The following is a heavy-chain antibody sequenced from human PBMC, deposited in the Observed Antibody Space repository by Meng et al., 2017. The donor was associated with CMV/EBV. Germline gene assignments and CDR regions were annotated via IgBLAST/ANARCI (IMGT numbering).Heavy chain of an antibody. Sequence: GGSLRLSCAASGFTFSSYEMNWVRQAPGKGLEWVSYISSSGSTIYYADSVKGRFTISRDNAKISLYLQMNSLRAEDTAVYYCARGPRAGGVVPLWGALWFDPWGQGTLVTVSS. D-gene: IGHD2-2*01. CDR3: ARGPRAGGVVPLWGALWFDP. J-gene: IGHJ5*02. CDR1: GFTFSSYE. CDR2: ISSSGSTI. V-gene: IGHV3-48*03.